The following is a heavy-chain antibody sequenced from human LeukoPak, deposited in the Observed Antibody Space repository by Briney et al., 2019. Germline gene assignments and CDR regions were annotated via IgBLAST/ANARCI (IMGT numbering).Heavy chain of an antibody. CDR3: AKDFSSGTYYPYYFYGMDV. CDR1: GFTFSGSA. D-gene: IGHD3-10*01. Sequence: GGSLRLSCAASGFTFSGSAMSWVRQAPGKGLEWVSLISGDGGSTYYADSVKGRFTISRDNSKNSLYLQMNSLRTEDTALYYCAKDFSSGTYYPYYFYGMDVWGQGTTVTVSS. J-gene: IGHJ6*02. CDR2: ISGDGGST. V-gene: IGHV3-43*02.